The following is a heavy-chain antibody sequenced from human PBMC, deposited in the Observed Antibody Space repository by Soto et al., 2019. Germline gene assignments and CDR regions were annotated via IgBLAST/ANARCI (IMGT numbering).Heavy chain of an antibody. CDR1: GVTFSSYA. CDR2: IIPIFGTA. Sequence: SVKVSCKASGVTFSSYAISWVRQAPVQVLEWMVGIIPIFGTANYAQKFQGRVTITADESTSTAYMELSSLRSEDMAVYYCANLLHRSSSTQIEDWGQGTMVTFSS. CDR3: ANLLHRSSSTQIED. J-gene: IGHJ4*02. V-gene: IGHV1-69*13. D-gene: IGHD6-6*01.